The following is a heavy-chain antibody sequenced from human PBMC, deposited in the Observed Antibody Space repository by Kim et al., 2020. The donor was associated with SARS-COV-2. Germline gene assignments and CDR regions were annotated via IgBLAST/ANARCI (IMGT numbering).Heavy chain of an antibody. CDR3: TRDRFGLRGDFDY. V-gene: IGHV6-1*01. CDR1: GDSVSSDSAA. CDR2: TYYRSKWYY. D-gene: IGHD4-17*01. J-gene: IGHJ4*02. Sequence: SQTLSLTCAISGDSVSSDSAAWHWIRQSPSRGLEWLGRTYYRSKWYYDYAVSVKSRITINQDTSKNQFSLQLNSVTPEDTAVYYCTRDRFGLRGDFDYWGQATLVTVSS.